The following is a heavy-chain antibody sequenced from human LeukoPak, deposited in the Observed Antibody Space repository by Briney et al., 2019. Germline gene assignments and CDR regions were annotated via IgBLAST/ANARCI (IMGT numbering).Heavy chain of an antibody. CDR1: GYTFTSYY. CDR3: AIMATIGIVPPPPIDY. CDR2: IIPIFGTA. V-gene: IGHV1-69*13. J-gene: IGHJ4*02. D-gene: IGHD5-12*01. Sequence: PSASVKVSCKASGYTFTSYYMHWVRQAPGQGLEWMGGIIPIFGTANYAQKFQGRVTITADESTSTAYMELSSLRSEDTAVYYCAIMATIGIVPPPPIDYWGQGTLVTVSS.